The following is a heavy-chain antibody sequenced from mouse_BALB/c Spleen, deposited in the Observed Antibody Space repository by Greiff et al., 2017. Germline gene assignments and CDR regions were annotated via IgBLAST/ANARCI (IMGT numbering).Heavy chain of an antibody. D-gene: IGHD2-14*01. Sequence: QVQLQQPGAELVKPGASVKLSCKASGYTFTSYWMHWVKQRPGQGLEWIGEINPSNGRTNYNEKFKSKATLTVDKSSSTAYMQLSSLTSEDSAVYYCARGEVQYFDYWGQGTTLTVSS. J-gene: IGHJ2*01. CDR1: GYTFTSYW. CDR2: INPSNGRT. CDR3: ARGEVQYFDY. V-gene: IGHV1S81*02.